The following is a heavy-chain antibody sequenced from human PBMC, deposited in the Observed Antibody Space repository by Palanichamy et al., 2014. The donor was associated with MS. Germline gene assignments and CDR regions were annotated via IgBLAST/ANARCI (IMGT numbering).Heavy chain of an antibody. Sequence: QVQLVQSGAEVKKPGASVKVSCKASGYTFTSYGISWVRQAPGQGLEWMGWISAYNGNTNYAQKLQGRVTMTTDTSTSTAYMELRSLRSDDTAVYYCARRKSFCYDSSGYYYYFDYWGQGTLVTVSS. J-gene: IGHJ4*02. CDR2: ISAYNGNT. CDR1: GYTFTSYG. D-gene: IGHD3-22*01. CDR3: ARRKSFCYDSSGYYYYFDY. V-gene: IGHV1-18*01.